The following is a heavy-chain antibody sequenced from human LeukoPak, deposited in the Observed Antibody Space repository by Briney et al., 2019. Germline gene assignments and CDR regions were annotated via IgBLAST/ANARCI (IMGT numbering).Heavy chain of an antibody. CDR1: GFTFSSYA. Sequence: SGGSLRLSCAASGFTFSSYAMSWVRQAPGKGLEWVSAISGSGGSTYYADSVKGRFTISRDNSKNSLYLQMNSLRAEDTAVYYCARVHYYDSSGYLNWFDPWGQGTLVTVSS. D-gene: IGHD3-22*01. V-gene: IGHV3-23*01. J-gene: IGHJ5*02. CDR3: ARVHYYDSSGYLNWFDP. CDR2: ISGSGGST.